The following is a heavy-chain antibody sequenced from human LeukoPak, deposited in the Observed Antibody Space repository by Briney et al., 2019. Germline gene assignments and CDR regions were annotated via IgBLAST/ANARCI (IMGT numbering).Heavy chain of an antibody. J-gene: IGHJ5*02. D-gene: IGHD6-13*01. Sequence: SETLSLTCTVSGGSISTYYWSWIRQPPGKGLEWIGYIYYSGGTNYNPSLKSRVTISVDTSKNQFSLKLNSVTAADTALYYCARHEATAAAGDNWFDPWGQGTLVTVSP. CDR1: GGSISTYY. CDR3: ARHEATAAAGDNWFDP. CDR2: IYYSGGT. V-gene: IGHV4-59*08.